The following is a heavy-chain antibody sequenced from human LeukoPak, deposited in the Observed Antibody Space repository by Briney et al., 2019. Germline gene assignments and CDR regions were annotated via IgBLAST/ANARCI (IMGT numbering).Heavy chain of an antibody. D-gene: IGHD6-19*01. CDR1: GYTFTSYN. V-gene: IGHV1-8*01. CDR3: ARGLAVAGDNDAFDI. CDR2: MNPNSGNT. Sequence: ASVKVSCKASGYTFTSYNINWVRQATGQGLEWMGWMNPNSGNTGYAQKFQGRVTMTRNTSISTAYMELSSLRSEDTAVYYCARGLAVAGDNDAFDIWGQGTMVTVSS. J-gene: IGHJ3*02.